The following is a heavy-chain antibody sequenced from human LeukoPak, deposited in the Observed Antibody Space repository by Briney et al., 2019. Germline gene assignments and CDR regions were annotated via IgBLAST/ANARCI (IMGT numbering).Heavy chain of an antibody. CDR1: GFTSSIYS. D-gene: IGHD3-10*01. V-gene: IGHV3-21*01. Sequence: GGSLRLSCGASGFTSSIYSMNWVRQAPGKGLEWVSSISSSSSYIYYADSVKGRFTISRDNAKNSLYLQMNSLRAEDTAVYYCVGYHSESPAPWGQGTLVTVSS. CDR2: ISSSSSYI. J-gene: IGHJ5*02. CDR3: VGYHSESPAP.